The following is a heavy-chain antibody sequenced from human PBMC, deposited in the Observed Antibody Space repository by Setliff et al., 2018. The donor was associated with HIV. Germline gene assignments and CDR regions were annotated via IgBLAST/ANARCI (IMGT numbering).Heavy chain of an antibody. J-gene: IGHJ4*02. V-gene: IGHV3-23*01. CDR2: ISGSGGST. CDR3: AKSGEWLPYYFDY. D-gene: IGHD5-18*01. CDR1: GFTFSSYA. Sequence: GGSLRLSCAASGFTFSSYAMSWVRQAPGEGLEWVSAISGSGGSTYYADSVKGRFTISRDNSKNTLYLQMNSLRAEDTAVYYCAKSGEWLPYYFDYWGQGTLVTVSS.